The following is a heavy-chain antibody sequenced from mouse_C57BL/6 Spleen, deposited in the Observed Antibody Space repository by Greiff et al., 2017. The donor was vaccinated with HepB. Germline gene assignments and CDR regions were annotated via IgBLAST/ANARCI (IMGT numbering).Heavy chain of an antibody. CDR2: IHPNSGST. CDR1: GYTFTSYW. V-gene: IGHV1-64*01. Sequence: VQLQQPGAELVKPGASVKLSCKASGYTFTSYWMHWVKQRPGQGLEWIGMIHPNSGSTNYNEKFKSKATLTVDKSSSTANMQLSSLTSDDSAVYYCARGDPYYSNPAWFAYWGQGTLVTVSA. CDR3: ARGDPYYSNPAWFAY. D-gene: IGHD2-5*01. J-gene: IGHJ3*01.